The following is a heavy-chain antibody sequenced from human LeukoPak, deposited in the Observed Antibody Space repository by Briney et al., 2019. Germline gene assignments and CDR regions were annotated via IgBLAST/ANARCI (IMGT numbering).Heavy chain of an antibody. CDR2: IYSGDST. CDR3: ARDLWGNYNDAFDI. D-gene: IGHD1-7*01. V-gene: IGHV3-66*01. J-gene: IGHJ3*02. CDR1: GFTVSNNY. Sequence: GSLRLSCAASGFTVSNNYMSWVRQAPGKGLEWVSVIYSGDSTHYADSVKGRFSISRDNSKNTLYLQMNSLRAEDTAVYYCARDLWGNYNDAFDIWGQGTMVSVSS.